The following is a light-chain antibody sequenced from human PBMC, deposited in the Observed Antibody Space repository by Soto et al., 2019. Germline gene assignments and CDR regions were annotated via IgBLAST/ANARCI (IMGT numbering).Light chain of an antibody. CDR3: QHYDHLPPFT. CDR2: GAS. CDR1: QDIRKY. V-gene: IGKV1-33*01. J-gene: IGKJ3*01. Sequence: DIPMTQSPSSLSASVGDRVTITCQASQDIRKYLSWYQQKPGKAPKLLIYGASYLETGVPSRFSVSGYGTDFTFTISSLQPEDIATYYCQHYDHLPPFTFGPGTKVAIK.